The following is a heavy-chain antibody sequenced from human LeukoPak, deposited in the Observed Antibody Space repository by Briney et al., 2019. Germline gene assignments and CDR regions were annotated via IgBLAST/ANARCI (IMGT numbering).Heavy chain of an antibody. V-gene: IGHV4-59*01. CDR2: TYYSGTT. CDR1: GGSISRYY. D-gene: IGHD5-18*01. J-gene: IGHJ6*03. Sequence: SETLSLTCTVSGGSISRYYWTWIRQPPGKGLEWIGYTYYSGTTNYNPSLESRVTISGDTSKNQFSLKLSSVTVADTAVYYCARGLYSYGFYYYYYMDVWGKGTTVTVSS. CDR3: ARGLYSYGFYYYYYMDV.